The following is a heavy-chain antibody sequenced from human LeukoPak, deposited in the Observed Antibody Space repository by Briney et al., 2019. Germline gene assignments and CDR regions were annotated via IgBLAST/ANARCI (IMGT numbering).Heavy chain of an antibody. J-gene: IGHJ4*02. CDR3: VQERDRRGYFDY. CDR1: GFTFSTYA. D-gene: IGHD2-15*01. CDR2: INDSGDST. Sequence: GGSLSLSCAASGFTFSTYAMSWVRQAPGKGLEWVSSINDSGDSTYYADSVKGRFTISRDNSKNTLYLQMNRLRVEDTAVYYCVQERDRRGYFDYWGQGTLVTVSS. V-gene: IGHV3-23*01.